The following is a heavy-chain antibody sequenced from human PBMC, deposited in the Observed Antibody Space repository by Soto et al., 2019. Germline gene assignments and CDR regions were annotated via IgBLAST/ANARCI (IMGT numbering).Heavy chain of an antibody. V-gene: IGHV1-69*02. D-gene: IGHD6-13*01. CDR3: AGGVGIAAAGDYYFDY. CDR2: IIPILGIA. J-gene: IGHJ4*02. Sequence: QVQLVQSGPEVKKPGSSVTVSCNASGGTVNSYNISWLRQAPGQGLEWMGRIIPILGIAHYAQKFQGRVTITADKSTSTAYMELSSLRSEDTAVYYCAGGVGIAAAGDYYFDYWGQGTLVTVSS. CDR1: GGTVNSYN.